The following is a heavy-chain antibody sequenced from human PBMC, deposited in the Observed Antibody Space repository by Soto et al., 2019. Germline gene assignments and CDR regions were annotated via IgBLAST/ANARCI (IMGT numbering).Heavy chain of an antibody. CDR2: IYYSGST. CDR3: ARVFSDSSSFFAP. Sequence: PSETLSLTCTVSGGSISSGGYFWSWIRQHPGKGLEWNGNIYYSGSTYYNPSLKSRVTISVDTSKNQFSLKLSSVTAADTAVFYCARVFSDSSSFFAPWGQGTLVTVSS. V-gene: IGHV4-31*03. CDR1: GGSISSGGYF. D-gene: IGHD6-13*01. J-gene: IGHJ5*02.